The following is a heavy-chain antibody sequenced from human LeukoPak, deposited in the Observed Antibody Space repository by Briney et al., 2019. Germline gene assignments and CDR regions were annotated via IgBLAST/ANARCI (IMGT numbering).Heavy chain of an antibody. J-gene: IGHJ6*02. CDR3: ARGLSRWSTPTSSYYYRMDV. CDR2: IIPIFNTI. V-gene: IGHV1-69*13. CDR1: GGTLSTYS. Sequence: SVKVSCKASGGTLSTYSISWVRQAPGQGLEWMGGIIPIFNTINYAQRFQGRVTPTADESTNTAYMELSSLRSEHTAVYYCARGLSRWSTPTSSYYYRMDVWGQGTTVAVSS. D-gene: IGHD4-23*01.